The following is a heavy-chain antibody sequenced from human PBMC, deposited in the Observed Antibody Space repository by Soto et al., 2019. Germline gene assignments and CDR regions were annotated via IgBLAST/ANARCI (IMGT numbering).Heavy chain of an antibody. D-gene: IGHD3-3*01. CDR1: GFTFSSYG. V-gene: IGHV3-30*18. J-gene: IGHJ4*02. CDR3: AKSGWGYDFWSGYSYFDY. CDR2: ISYDGSNK. Sequence: QVQLVESGGGVVQPGRSLRLSCAASGFTFSSYGMHWVRQAPGKGLEWVAVISYDGSNKYYADSVKGRFTISRDNSKNTLYLQMNSLRAEDTAVYYCAKSGWGYDFWSGYSYFDYWGQGTLVTVSS.